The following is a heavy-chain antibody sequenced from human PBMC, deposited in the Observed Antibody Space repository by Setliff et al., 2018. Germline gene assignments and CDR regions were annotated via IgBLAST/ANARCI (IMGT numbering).Heavy chain of an antibody. CDR2: MNPNSGNT. CDR1: GYTFTSYD. J-gene: IGHJ4*02. Sequence: ASVKVSCKASGYTFTSYDINWVRQATGQGLEWMGWMNPNSGNTGYAQNFQGRVTMTRNTSINTAYMELSSLRFEDTAVYYCARGPRHNFWSGYYLVAVSYWGQGTLVTVSS. D-gene: IGHD3-3*01. V-gene: IGHV1-8*02. CDR3: ARGPRHNFWSGYYLVAVSY.